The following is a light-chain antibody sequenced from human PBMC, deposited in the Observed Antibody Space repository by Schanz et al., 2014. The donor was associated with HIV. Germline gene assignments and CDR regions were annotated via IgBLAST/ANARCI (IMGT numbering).Light chain of an antibody. CDR1: NSDVGSYNL. J-gene: IGLJ2*01. Sequence: QSALTQPASVSGSPGQSITISCTGANSDVGSYNLVSWYQQHPGKAPKLMIFEVSKRPSGISDRFSGSKSGNTASLTISGLQSDDEADYFCCSFAGSNSLLLGGGTKVTVL. V-gene: IGLV2-23*02. CDR3: CSFAGSNSLL. CDR2: EVS.